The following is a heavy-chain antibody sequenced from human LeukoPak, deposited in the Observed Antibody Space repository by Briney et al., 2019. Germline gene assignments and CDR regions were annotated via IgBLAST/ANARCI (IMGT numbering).Heavy chain of an antibody. CDR1: GFSFSTYS. CDR2: ISGSSSTI. D-gene: IGHD3-10*01. Sequence: GGSLGLSCAASGFSFSTYSMNWVRQAPGKGLEWVSYISGSSSTIYYADSVKGRFTISRDSAKNSLFLQMNSLRDEDTAVYYCARVSYYGSGSYYNDYWGQGTLVTVSS. V-gene: IGHV3-48*02. J-gene: IGHJ4*02. CDR3: ARVSYYGSGSYYNDY.